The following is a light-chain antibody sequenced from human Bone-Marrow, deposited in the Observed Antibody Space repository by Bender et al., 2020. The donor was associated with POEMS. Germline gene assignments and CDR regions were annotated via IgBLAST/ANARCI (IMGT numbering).Light chain of an antibody. CDR1: SSNIGNHG. V-gene: IGLV1-36*01. CDR3: SAWDDSLSGWV. CDR2: NDN. Sequence: QSVVTQPPSLSEAPRQRVSISCSGSSSNIGNHGVNWYQQLPGTAPQLLIHNDNHRPSGVPDRFSGSKSGTSASLAISELQSEDEALYYCSAWDDSLSGWVFGGGTKLTVL. J-gene: IGLJ3*02.